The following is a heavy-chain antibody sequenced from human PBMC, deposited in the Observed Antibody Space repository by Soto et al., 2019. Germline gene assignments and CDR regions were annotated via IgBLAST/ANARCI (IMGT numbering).Heavy chain of an antibody. CDR3: ARLYGDYFDY. CDR1: GGSISSYY. V-gene: IGHV4-59*08. CDR2: VYYSGST. J-gene: IGHJ4*02. D-gene: IGHD4-17*01. Sequence: PSETLSLTCTVSGGSISSYYWSWIRQPPGKGLEWIGYVYYSGSTNYNPSLKSRVTISVDTSKNQFSLKLRSVTAADTAVYYCARLYGDYFDYWGQGTLVTAPQ.